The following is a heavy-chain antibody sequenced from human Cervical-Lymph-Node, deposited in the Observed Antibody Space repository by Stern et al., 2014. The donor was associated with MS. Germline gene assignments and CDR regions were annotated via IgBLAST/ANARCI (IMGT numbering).Heavy chain of an antibody. CDR1: GFSFGTSW. CDR3: ARDRRAFLDY. D-gene: IGHD2/OR15-2a*01. V-gene: IGHV3-7*01. J-gene: IGHJ4*02. Sequence: EVQLLESGGGLVQPGGSLRLSCVASGFSFGTSWMSWVRQPPGRGLAWVANIRKDGYDKFYVDSVKGRFTISRDNARNSLYLQMNSLTVADTAVYYCARDRRAFLDYWGQGTHVAVSS. CDR2: IRKDGYDK.